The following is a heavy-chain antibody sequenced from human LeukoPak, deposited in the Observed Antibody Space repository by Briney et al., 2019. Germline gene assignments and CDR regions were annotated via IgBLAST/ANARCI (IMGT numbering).Heavy chain of an antibody. J-gene: IGHJ5*02. CDR1: GYTFTSYG. D-gene: IGHD3-9*01. V-gene: IGHV1-18*01. CDR3: ARSNYYDILTGLSRFDP. Sequence: GASVKVSCKASGYTFTSYGISGVRQAPGQGLEWMGWISAYNGNTNYAQKLQGRVTMTTDTSTNTAYMELRSLRSDDTAVYYCARSNYYDILTGLSRFDPWGQGTLVTVSS. CDR2: ISAYNGNT.